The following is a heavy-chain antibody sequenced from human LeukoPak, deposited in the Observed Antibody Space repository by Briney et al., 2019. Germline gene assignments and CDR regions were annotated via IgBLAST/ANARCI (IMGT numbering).Heavy chain of an antibody. V-gene: IGHV3-13*01. Sequence: GGSLRLSCAASGFTFSSYDMHWVRQATGKGLEWVSAIGTAGDTYYPGSVKGRFTISRENAKNSLYLQMNSLRAGDTAVYYCARSTTWGAFDIWGQGTMVTVSS. CDR1: GFTFSSYD. J-gene: IGHJ3*02. D-gene: IGHD2-2*01. CDR2: IGTAGDT. CDR3: ARSTTWGAFDI.